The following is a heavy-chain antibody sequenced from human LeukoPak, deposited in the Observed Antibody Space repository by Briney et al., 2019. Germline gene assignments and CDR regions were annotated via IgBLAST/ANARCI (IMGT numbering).Heavy chain of an antibody. CDR2: ISPTGIYT. CDR1: GFTFSTYT. J-gene: IGHJ4*02. CDR3: ARDFIGGSGYAGY. D-gene: IGHD6-25*01. V-gene: IGHV3-21*01. Sequence: PGGSLRLSCAASGFTFSTYTMNWVRQAPGKGLEWVSSISPTGIYTFYADSVKGRFTVSRDNARNSLYLQMNSLRVEDTAIYYCARDFIGGSGYAGYWGQGALVTVSS.